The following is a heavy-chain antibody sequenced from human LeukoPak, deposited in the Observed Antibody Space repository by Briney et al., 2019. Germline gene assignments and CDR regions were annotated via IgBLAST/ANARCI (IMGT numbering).Heavy chain of an antibody. V-gene: IGHV4-34*01. CDR2: INHSGYT. CDR3: TRMTTGHDY. Sequence: PSETLSLTCAVSGVSFNDYYWSWVRQTPGKGLEWIGEINHSGYTNDSPSLKSRVTLSIDTSRKQFSLNLRSVTVADSGIYYCTRMTTGHDYWGQGTLITVSS. D-gene: IGHD4-17*01. CDR1: GVSFNDYY. J-gene: IGHJ4*02.